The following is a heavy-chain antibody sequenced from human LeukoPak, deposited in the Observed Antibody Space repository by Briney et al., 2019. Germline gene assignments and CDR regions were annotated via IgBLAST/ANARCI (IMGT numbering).Heavy chain of an antibody. Sequence: PGGSLRLSCAASGFTFSSYAMNWVRQAPGKGPEWVSAISGSGGSTYYADSVKGRFTISRDNSKNTLYLQMNSLRAEDTAVYYCAKGRPIVGAAHFDYWGQGPLVTVSS. D-gene: IGHD1-26*01. CDR2: ISGSGGST. CDR3: AKGRPIVGAAHFDY. CDR1: GFTFSSYA. J-gene: IGHJ4*02. V-gene: IGHV3-23*01.